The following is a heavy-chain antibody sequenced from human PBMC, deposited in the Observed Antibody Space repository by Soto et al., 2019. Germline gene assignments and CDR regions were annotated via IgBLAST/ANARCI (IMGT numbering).Heavy chain of an antibody. CDR1: GFTFSSYA. D-gene: IGHD3-22*01. J-gene: IGHJ4*02. Sequence: GGSLRLSCAASGFTFSSYAMSWVRQAPGKGLEWVSAISGSGGSTYYADSVKGRFTISRDSSKNTLYLQMNSLRAEDTAVYYCAKDHGIVVVPYFDYWGQGTLVTVSS. V-gene: IGHV3-23*01. CDR2: ISGSGGST. CDR3: AKDHGIVVVPYFDY.